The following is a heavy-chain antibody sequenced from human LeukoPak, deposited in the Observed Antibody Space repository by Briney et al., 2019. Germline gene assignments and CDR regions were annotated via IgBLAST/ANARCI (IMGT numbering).Heavy chain of an antibody. J-gene: IGHJ4*02. V-gene: IGHV3-7*01. CDR3: AASRSLDRSLDY. D-gene: IGHD3-9*01. Sequence: PGGSLRLSCAVSGFTFSKFWMHWVHQAPGKGLEWVANIKQDGRVKYYVDSVKGRFTISRDNAKNSLFLQMNSLRVEDTAVYYCAASRSLDRSLDYWGQGTLVTVSS. CDR2: IKQDGRVK. CDR1: GFTFSKFW.